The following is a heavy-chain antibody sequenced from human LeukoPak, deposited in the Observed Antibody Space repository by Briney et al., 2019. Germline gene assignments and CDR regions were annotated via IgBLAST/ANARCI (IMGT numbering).Heavy chain of an antibody. CDR2: NYHSCSA. J-gene: IGHJ4*02. CDR1: GYSISTVSY. V-gene: IGHV4-38-2*02. D-gene: IGHD2-15*01. Sequence: SETLSLTCTVSGYSISTVSYWGWFRQAPGKGLEWIANNYHSCSAYYNPSLKSRLTILIEAARNQFSLGLSVVAAADTAVYYCARYSRGHPNDFFDYWGQGTLVTLSS. CDR3: ARYSRGHPNDFFDY.